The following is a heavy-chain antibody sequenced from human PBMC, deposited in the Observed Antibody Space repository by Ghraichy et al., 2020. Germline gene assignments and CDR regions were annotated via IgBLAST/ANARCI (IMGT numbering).Heavy chain of an antibody. CDR2: ISSSGGST. D-gene: IGHD1-26*01. CDR1: GFTFSSYA. J-gene: IGHJ3*02. V-gene: IGHV3-23*01. CDR3: AKGGQNTGSSRGAFDI. Sequence: GESLNISCAASGFTFSSYAMSWVRQAPGRGLEWVSAISSSGGSTYYADSVKGRFTISRDNSKNTLYLQMNSLRAEDTAVYYCAKGGQNTGSSRGAFDIWGQGTMVIVSS.